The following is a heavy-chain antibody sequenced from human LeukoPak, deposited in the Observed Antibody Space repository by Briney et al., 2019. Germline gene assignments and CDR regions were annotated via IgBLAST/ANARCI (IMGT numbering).Heavy chain of an antibody. CDR1: GGSFSGYY. V-gene: IGHV4-34*01. CDR3: ARAWLVQTGYFDL. D-gene: IGHD6-19*01. J-gene: IGHJ2*01. Sequence: PSETLSLTCAVYGGSFSGYYWSWIRQPPGKGLEWIGEINHSGSTNYNPSLKSRVTISVDTSKNQFSLKLSSVTAADAAVYYCARAWLVQTGYFDLWGRGTLVTVSS. CDR2: INHSGST.